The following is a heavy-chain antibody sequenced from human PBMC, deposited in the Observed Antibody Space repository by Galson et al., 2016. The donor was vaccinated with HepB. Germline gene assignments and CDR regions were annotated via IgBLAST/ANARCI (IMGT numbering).Heavy chain of an antibody. CDR2: IYLSDSDT. CDR1: GDSYPSYW. CDR3: ARRRDGMDV. J-gene: IGHJ6*01. V-gene: IGHV5-51*01. Sequence: QSGAEVKKPGESLRISCQGSGDSYPSYWIAWVRQMPGKGLELLGIIYLSDSDTRYSPSFQGQVTFPADKSISTAYLQWSSLKASDTAMYYCARRRDGMDVWGHGTTVIVSS.